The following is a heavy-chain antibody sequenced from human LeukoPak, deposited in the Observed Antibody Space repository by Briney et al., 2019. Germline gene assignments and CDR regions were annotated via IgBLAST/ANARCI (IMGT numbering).Heavy chain of an antibody. CDR3: ARVPRYCSGGSCSSFDY. D-gene: IGHD2-15*01. J-gene: IGHJ4*02. V-gene: IGHV1-2*07. CDR2: INPKNGGA. Sequence: GASVKVSCKTSGYTFIGYYMHWVRQAPGQGLEWMGWINPKNGGANYAPSFQGRVTMTRNTSISTAYMELSSLRSEDTAVYYCARVPRYCSGGSCSSFDYWGQGTLVTVSS. CDR1: GYTFIGYY.